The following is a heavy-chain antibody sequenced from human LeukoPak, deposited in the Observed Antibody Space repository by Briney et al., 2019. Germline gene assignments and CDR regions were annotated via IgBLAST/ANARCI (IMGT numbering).Heavy chain of an antibody. CDR1: GFTFRTYA. J-gene: IGHJ4*02. Sequence: PGGSLRLSCTGSGFTFRTYAFSWVRQAPGKGLEWVSATGSNGVTYYADSVKGRFTISRDNSKNALYLQMNGLRADDTAVDYCGIRDTSDYYVFWGQGTLVTVSS. V-gene: IGHV3-23*01. D-gene: IGHD3-22*01. CDR3: GIRDTSDYYVF. CDR2: TGSNGVT.